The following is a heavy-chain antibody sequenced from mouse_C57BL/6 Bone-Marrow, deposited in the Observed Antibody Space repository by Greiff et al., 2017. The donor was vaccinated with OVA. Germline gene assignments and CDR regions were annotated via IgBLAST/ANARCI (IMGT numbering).Heavy chain of an antibody. D-gene: IGHD4-1*01. CDR2: INPNNGGT. J-gene: IGHJ4*01. V-gene: IGHV1-22*01. CDR1: GYTFTDYN. CDR3: ARYWVYYYAMDY. Sequence: VQLKESGPELVKPGASVKMSCKASGYTFTDYNMHWVKQSHGKSLEWIGYINPNNGGTSYNQKFKGKATLTVNKSSSTAYMELRSLTSEDSAVYYCARYWVYYYAMDYWGQGTSVTVSA.